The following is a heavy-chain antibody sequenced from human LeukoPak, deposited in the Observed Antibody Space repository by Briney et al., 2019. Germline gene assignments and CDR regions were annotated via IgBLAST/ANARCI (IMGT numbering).Heavy chain of an antibody. J-gene: IGHJ4*02. CDR1: GFTFSSYA. CDR2: ISYDGSNK. Sequence: PGRSLRLSCAASGFTFSSYAMHWVRQAPGKGLEWVAVISYDGSNKYYADSVKGRFTISRDNFKNTLYLQMNSLRAEDTAVYYCARDPLKGIAAAGKAGFDYWGQGTLVTVSS. D-gene: IGHD6-13*01. V-gene: IGHV3-30-3*01. CDR3: ARDPLKGIAAAGKAGFDY.